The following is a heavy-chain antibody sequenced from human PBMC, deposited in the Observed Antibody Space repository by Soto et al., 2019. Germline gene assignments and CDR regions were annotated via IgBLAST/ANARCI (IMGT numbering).Heavy chain of an antibody. V-gene: IGHV6-1*01. CDR2: TYYRSRRYN. D-gene: IGHD1-7*01. J-gene: IGHJ6*03. CDR3: AGTTSLQWYYMDV. CDR1: GDSVSSNSAA. Sequence: PSQTLSLTCAISGDSVSSNSAAWNWIRQSPSRGLEWLGRTYYRSRRYNDYAVSVKSRITVNPDTSKNQFSLHLNSVTPEDTAVYYCAGTTSLQWYYMDVWDKGTTVTVSS.